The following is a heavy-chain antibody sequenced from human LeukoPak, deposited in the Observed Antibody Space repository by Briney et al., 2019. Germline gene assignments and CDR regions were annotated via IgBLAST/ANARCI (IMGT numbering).Heavy chain of an antibody. Sequence: SGGSLRLSCAGSGFTFDEYAMDWVRQAPGKGLEWLSIISYNGGFIDYADSVKARFTISRDNAKNSLYLQLDSLRAEDTAIYYCAKVRGKYSSHFFFDYWGQGTLVTVSS. J-gene: IGHJ4*02. V-gene: IGHV3-9*01. D-gene: IGHD6-19*01. CDR1: GFTFDEYA. CDR3: AKVRGKYSSHFFFDY. CDR2: ISYNGGFI.